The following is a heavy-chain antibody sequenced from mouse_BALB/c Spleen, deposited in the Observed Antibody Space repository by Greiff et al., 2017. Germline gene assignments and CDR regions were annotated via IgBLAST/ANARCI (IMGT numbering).Heavy chain of an antibody. V-gene: IGHV1-80*01. CDR2: IYPGDGDT. D-gene: IGHD2-4*01. J-gene: IGHJ3*01. Sequence: VQLHQSGAELVRPGSSVKISCKASGYAFSSYWMNWVKQRPGQGLEWIGQIYPGDGDTNYNGKFKGKATLTADKSSSTAYMQLSSLTSEDSAVYFCARSAMTTTEGFAYWGQGTLVTVSA. CDR1: GYAFSSYW. CDR3: ARSAMTTTEGFAY.